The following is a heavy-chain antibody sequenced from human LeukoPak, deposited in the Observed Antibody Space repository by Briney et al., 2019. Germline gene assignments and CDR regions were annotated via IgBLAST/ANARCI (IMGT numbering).Heavy chain of an antibody. CDR1: GFTLGDYA. CDR3: ARDSNFALDY. J-gene: IGHJ4*02. CDR2: MRRKDHGGTP. Sequence: GGSLTLSCTISGFTLGDYAMSCVRHAPGRVREWVGFMRRKDHGGTPEHAASVKARFTISRDDSNGIAYLKMSRMDTEATAVYFCARDSNFALDYWGQGTKVTVSS. V-gene: IGHV3-49*04. D-gene: IGHD3/OR15-3a*01.